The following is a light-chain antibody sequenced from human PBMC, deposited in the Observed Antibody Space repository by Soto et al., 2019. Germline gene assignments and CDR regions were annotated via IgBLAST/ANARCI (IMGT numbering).Light chain of an antibody. Sequence: QLALTQSPSGSASLGPSVKLTCTWTSGHISYASPWPQRQPENGPRYLMKLNSDGSHSKGDGIPDRFSGSSSGAERYLTLSSLQSEDDADYSCQTWGGGIWVCGGGTQLTVL. CDR3: QTWGGGIWV. V-gene: IGLV4-69*01. CDR1: SGHISYA. J-gene: IGLJ3*02. CDR2: LNSDGSH.